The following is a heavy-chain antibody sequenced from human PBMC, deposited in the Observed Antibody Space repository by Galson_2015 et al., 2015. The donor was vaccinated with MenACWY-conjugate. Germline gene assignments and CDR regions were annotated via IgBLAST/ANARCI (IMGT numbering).Heavy chain of an antibody. D-gene: IGHD6-19*01. CDR2: ITRDSTYT. V-gene: IGHV3-11*06. CDR3: AGGYSSGWSWY. CDR1: GFIFSDNY. J-gene: IGHJ1*01. Sequence: SLRLSCAPSGFIFSDNYMTWLRQAPGKGLEWIAYITRDSTYTNYADSVKGRFTISRDNDKSSLFLQMNSLRDDDTAVYFCAGGYSSGWSWYWGQGT.